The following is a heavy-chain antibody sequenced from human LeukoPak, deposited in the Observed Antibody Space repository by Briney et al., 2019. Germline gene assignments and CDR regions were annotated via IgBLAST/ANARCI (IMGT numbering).Heavy chain of an antibody. CDR1: GYTFTSYG. CDR3: ARDRINYDSSGYYPGY. V-gene: IGHV1-18*01. CDR2: ISAYNGNT. Sequence: ASVKVSCTASGYTFTSYGISWVRQAPGQGLEWMGWISAYNGNTSYAQKLQGRVTTTTDTSTSTAYMELRSLRSDDTAVYYCARDRINYDSSGYYPGYWGQGTLVTVSS. D-gene: IGHD3-22*01. J-gene: IGHJ4*02.